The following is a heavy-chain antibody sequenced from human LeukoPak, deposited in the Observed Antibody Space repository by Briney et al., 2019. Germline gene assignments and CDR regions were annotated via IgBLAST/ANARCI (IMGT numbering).Heavy chain of an antibody. J-gene: IGHJ4*02. CDR1: GFTFSSYG. CDR3: ARDRFEHYGDTELGY. CDR2: IRYDGSNK. V-gene: IGHV3-30*02. Sequence: GGSLRLSCAASGFTFSSYGMHWVRQAPGKGLEWVAFIRYDGSNKYYADSVKGRFTISRDNSKNTLYLQMNSLRAEDTAVYYCARDRFEHYGDTELGYWGQGTLVTVSS. D-gene: IGHD4-17*01.